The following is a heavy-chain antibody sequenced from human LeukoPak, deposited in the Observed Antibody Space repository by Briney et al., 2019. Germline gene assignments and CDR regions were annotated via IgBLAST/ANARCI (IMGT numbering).Heavy chain of an antibody. D-gene: IGHD3-9*01. CDR1: GFIFSSYT. J-gene: IGHJ3*02. Sequence: GGSLRLSCAASGFIFSSYTMSWVRQAPGKGLEWVAAIFGNGDYTYYADSVKGRFTVSRDNSKNTPYLQMHSLRAEDTAVYRCAKAYFDILTGYYFGAFDIWGQGTMVTVSS. CDR2: IFGNGDYT. V-gene: IGHV3-23*01. CDR3: AKAYFDILTGYYFGAFDI.